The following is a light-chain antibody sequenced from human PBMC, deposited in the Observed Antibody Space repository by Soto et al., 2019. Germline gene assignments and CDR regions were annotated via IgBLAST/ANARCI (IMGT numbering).Light chain of an antibody. Sequence: EIVMTQSPATLSVSPGERATLSCRASQSVSSNLAWYQQKPGQAPRLLIYGASTRATGIQARFSGSRSGTEFPLTISSLQSEDFAVYYCQQYNNWPPWTFGQGTKVEIK. J-gene: IGKJ1*01. CDR1: QSVSSN. CDR3: QQYNNWPPWT. CDR2: GAS. V-gene: IGKV3-15*01.